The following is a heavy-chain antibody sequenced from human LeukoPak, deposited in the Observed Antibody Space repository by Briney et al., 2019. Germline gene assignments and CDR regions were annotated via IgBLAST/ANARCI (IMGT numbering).Heavy chain of an antibody. V-gene: IGHV4-38-2*02. CDR2: ISHRGST. Sequence: SSETLSLTCTVSGYSISNGYYWGWIRQPPGKGLEWVGSISHRGSTYYNPSLRSRVTISVDTSKNQFSLELSSVTAADTAVYYCARGRYFDWLEDSWGQGTLVTVSS. CDR1: GYSISNGYY. D-gene: IGHD3-9*01. CDR3: ARGRYFDWLEDS. J-gene: IGHJ4*02.